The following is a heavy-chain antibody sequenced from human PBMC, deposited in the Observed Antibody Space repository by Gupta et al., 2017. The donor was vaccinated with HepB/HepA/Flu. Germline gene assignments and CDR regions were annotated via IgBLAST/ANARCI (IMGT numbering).Heavy chain of an antibody. CDR2: ISSSSSYI. Sequence: SISSSSSYIYYADSVKGRFTISRDNAKNSLYLQMNSLRAEDTAVYYCARDEMNYDFWSGYYYYYGMDVWGQGTTVTVSS. D-gene: IGHD3-3*01. CDR3: ARDEMNYDFWSGYYYYYGMDV. J-gene: IGHJ6*02. V-gene: IGHV3-21*01.